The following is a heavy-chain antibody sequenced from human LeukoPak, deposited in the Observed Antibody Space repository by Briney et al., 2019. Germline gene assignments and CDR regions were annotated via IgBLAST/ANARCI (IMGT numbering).Heavy chain of an antibody. CDR3: ARRRIVGSADDAFDI. Sequence: GGSLRLSCAASGFTFSSYAMHWVRQAPGKGLEWAAVISSDGNTKYYADSVKGRFTISRDNSNNTLYLQMNSLRADDTAIYYCARRRIVGSADDAFDIWGQGTMVTLSS. D-gene: IGHD1-26*01. V-gene: IGHV3-30-3*01. J-gene: IGHJ3*02. CDR2: ISSDGNTK. CDR1: GFTFSSYA.